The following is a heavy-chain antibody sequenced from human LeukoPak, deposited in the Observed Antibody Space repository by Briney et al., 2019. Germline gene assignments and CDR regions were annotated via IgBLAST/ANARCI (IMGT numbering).Heavy chain of an antibody. CDR3: ARDWSSSSWYSDY. V-gene: IGHV3-21*01. D-gene: IGHD6-13*01. Sequence: GGSLRLSCAASGFTFSSYSMNWVRQAPGKGLEWVSSISSSSSYIYYADSVKGRFTISRDNAKNSLYLQMNSLRAEGTAVYYCARDWSSSSWYSDYWGQGTLVTVSS. CDR1: GFTFSSYS. J-gene: IGHJ4*02. CDR2: ISSSSSYI.